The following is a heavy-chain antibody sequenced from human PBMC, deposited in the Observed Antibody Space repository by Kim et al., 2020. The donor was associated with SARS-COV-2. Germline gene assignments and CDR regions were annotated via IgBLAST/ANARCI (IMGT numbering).Heavy chain of an antibody. J-gene: IGHJ4*02. D-gene: IGHD3-22*01. CDR3: ARGKSGYYYAAFY. Sequence: YAQKLQGRVTMTTDTSTSTAYMELRSLRSDDTAVYYCARGKSGYYYAAFYWGQGTLVTVSS. V-gene: IGHV1-18*01.